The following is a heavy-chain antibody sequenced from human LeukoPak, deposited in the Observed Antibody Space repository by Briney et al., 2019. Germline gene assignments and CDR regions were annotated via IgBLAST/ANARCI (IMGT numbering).Heavy chain of an antibody. D-gene: IGHD6-19*01. CDR3: TRVIVAVPGYFDYFDF. V-gene: IGHV3-7*01. CDR2: INEDGSNK. Sequence: GGSLRLSCTASGFSYMRWIRQAPGKGLEWVANINEDGSNKWHLGPVKGRFTVSRDNARNSLYLQMNSLRVEDTAVYYCTRVIVAVPGYFDYFDFWGQGVLVTVSS. J-gene: IGHJ4*02. CDR1: GFSY.